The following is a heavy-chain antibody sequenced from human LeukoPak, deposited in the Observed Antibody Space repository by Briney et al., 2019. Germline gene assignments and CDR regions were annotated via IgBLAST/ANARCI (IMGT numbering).Heavy chain of an antibody. J-gene: IGHJ4*02. CDR2: IIPSDGFT. V-gene: IGHV1-46*01. Sequence: ASVKVSCKTSAYSFTPYAMHWVRQAPGQGLEWMGMIIPSDGFTTYAQKFQGRLTMTRDMSTSTVYMELSSLRSEDTALYYCATAGRRLFGVLIPLSFDYWGQGTLVTVSS. CDR3: ATAGRRLFGVLIPLSFDY. D-gene: IGHD3-3*01. CDR1: AYSFTPYA.